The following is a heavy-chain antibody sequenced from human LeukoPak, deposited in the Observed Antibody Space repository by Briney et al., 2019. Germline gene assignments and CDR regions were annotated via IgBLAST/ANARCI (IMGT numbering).Heavy chain of an antibody. CDR2: IYPGDSDT. J-gene: IGHJ3*02. CDR1: GYRFSTYW. D-gene: IGHD2-15*01. CDR3: ARLGYCSGGSCYSRTHDAFDI. V-gene: IGHV5-51*01. Sequence: GEALKISCQGSGYRFSTYWIAWVRRMPGKGLEWMGIIYPGDSDTRYSPSFQGQVTISADKSISTAYLQWTSLKASDTAMYYCARLGYCSGGSCYSRTHDAFDIWGQGTMVTVSS.